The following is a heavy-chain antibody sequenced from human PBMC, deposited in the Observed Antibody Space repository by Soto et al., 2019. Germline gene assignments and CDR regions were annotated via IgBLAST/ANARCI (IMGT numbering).Heavy chain of an antibody. CDR2: LYWDDDK. Sequence: QITLKESGPPLVKPTQTLTLTCTFSGFSLSTTRVGVGWIRQPPGEALEWLALLYWDDDKLYSPSLKRRLTITKHTSKNQVVLTLTNMDPVDTATYYCAHSKTSGMRYYFDYWGQGTLVTVSS. CDR1: GFSLSTTRVG. J-gene: IGHJ4*02. CDR3: AHSKTSGMRYYFDY. V-gene: IGHV2-5*02.